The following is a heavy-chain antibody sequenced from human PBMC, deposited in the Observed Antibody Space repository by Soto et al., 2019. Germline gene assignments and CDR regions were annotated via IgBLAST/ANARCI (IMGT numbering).Heavy chain of an antibody. D-gene: IGHD1-26*01. CDR1: GFTFSSYA. Sequence: GGSLRLSCAASGFTFSSYAMSWVRQAPGKGLEWVSAISGSGGSTYYADSVKGRFTISRDNSKNTLYLQMNSLRAEDTAVYYCAKDQGPKIRSGSAFDIWGQGTMVTVSS. CDR3: AKDQGPKIRSGSAFDI. J-gene: IGHJ3*02. V-gene: IGHV3-23*01. CDR2: ISGSGGST.